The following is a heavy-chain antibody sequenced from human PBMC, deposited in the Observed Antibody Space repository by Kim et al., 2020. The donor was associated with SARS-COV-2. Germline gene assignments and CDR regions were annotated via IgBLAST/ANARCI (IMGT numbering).Heavy chain of an antibody. D-gene: IGHD3-16*01. J-gene: IGHJ6*02. V-gene: IGHV4-4*02. Sequence: PSRKIRVTISVDKSKNQFSLKLSSVTAADTAVYYCATDGGSWYYYYGMDVWGQGTTVTVSS. CDR3: ATDGGSWYYYYGMDV.